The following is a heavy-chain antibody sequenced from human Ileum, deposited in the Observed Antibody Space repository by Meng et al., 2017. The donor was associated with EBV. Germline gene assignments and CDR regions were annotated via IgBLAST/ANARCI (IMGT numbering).Heavy chain of an antibody. V-gene: IGHV1-3*04. CDR2: INTGNGET. CDR3: ASRPGIAVAGFDY. Sequence: QVQIVQSGAELKKPGATVEVSCKASGYTFTSYAMNWVRQAPGQRLEWMGWINTGNGETKYSQKFQGRVTLTRDTSASTAYMELSSLRSEDTAVYYCASRPGIAVAGFDYWGQGTLVTVSS. CDR1: GYTFTSYA. J-gene: IGHJ4*02. D-gene: IGHD6-19*01.